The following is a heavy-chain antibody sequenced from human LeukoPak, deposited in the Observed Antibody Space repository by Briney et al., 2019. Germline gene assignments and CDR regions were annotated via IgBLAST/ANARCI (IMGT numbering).Heavy chain of an antibody. V-gene: IGHV1-8*01. CDR1: GYTFTSYD. D-gene: IGHD6-19*01. J-gene: IGHJ5*02. Sequence: ASVKVSCKASGYTFTSYDINWVRQAAGQGLEWMGWMNPNSGNTGYAQKFQGRVTMTRDMSTSTVYMELSSLRSEDTAVYYCARIAVAGTWDWFDPWGQGTLVTVSS. CDR3: ARIAVAGTWDWFDP. CDR2: MNPNSGNT.